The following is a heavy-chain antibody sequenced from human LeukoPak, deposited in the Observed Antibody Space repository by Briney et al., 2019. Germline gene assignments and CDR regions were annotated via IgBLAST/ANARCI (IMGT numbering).Heavy chain of an antibody. V-gene: IGHV3-21*01. Sequence: PGGSLRLSCAASGFTFSSYSMNWVRQAPGKGLEWVSSISSSSSYIYYADSVKGRFTISRDNAKNSLYLQMNSLRAEDTAVYYCARDWHDTSGYYYRTALFDYWGQGTLVTVSS. D-gene: IGHD3-22*01. CDR3: ARDWHDTSGYYYRTALFDY. CDR2: ISSSSSYI. CDR1: GFTFSSYS. J-gene: IGHJ4*02.